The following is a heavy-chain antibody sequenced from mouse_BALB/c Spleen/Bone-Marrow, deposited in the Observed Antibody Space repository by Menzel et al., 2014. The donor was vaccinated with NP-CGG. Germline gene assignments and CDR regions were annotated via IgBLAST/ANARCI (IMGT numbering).Heavy chain of an antibody. Sequence: QVQLQQPGAKLARPGASVKMSCKASGYTFTYYTMYWVKQRPGQGLEWIGYINPNSDYTNYNQKFKDKATLTADKSSSTAYMQLSSLTSEDSAVYYCAREVYGSWFAYWGQGTLVTVSA. D-gene: IGHD2-2*01. CDR2: INPNSDYT. CDR3: AREVYGSWFAY. V-gene: IGHV1-4*01. J-gene: IGHJ3*01. CDR1: GYTFTYYT.